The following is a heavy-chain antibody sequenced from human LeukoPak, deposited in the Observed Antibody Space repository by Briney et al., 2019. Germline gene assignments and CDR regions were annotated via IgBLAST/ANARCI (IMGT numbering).Heavy chain of an antibody. CDR3: ARVNLRGSQYNWFDP. V-gene: IGHV1-46*01. Sequence: ASVKVSCKASGYSFTSYYLHWVRQAPGQGLEWMGIINPSGGSTSYTQKFQGRVTMTRDTSTSTVYMELSRLRSEDTAVYYCARVNLRGSQYNWFDPWGQGTLVTVPS. J-gene: IGHJ5*02. D-gene: IGHD1-26*01. CDR2: INPSGGST. CDR1: GYSFTSYY.